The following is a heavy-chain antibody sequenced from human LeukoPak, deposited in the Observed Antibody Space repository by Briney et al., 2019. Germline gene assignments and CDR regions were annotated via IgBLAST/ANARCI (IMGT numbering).Heavy chain of an antibody. CDR2: IYYSGST. CDR1: GGSISSYY. J-gene: IGHJ6*03. V-gene: IGHV4-59*01. CDR3: ARGGVTMVRGVTFPYYYYYMDV. D-gene: IGHD3-10*01. Sequence: SETLSLTCTVSGGSISSYYWSWPRQPPGKGREWIGYIYYSGSTNYNPSLKSRVTISVDTSKNQFSLKLSSVTAADTAVYYCARGGVTMVRGVTFPYYYYYMDVWGKGTTVTVSS.